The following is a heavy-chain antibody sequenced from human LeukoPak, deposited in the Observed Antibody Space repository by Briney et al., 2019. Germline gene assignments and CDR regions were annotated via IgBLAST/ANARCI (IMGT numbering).Heavy chain of an antibody. CDR3: ARDGDGYNLD. Sequence: ASVKVSCKGSGYTFTRYYLHWVRQAPGQGLEWVGGINSNNGDTHYAQNFQGRVTMTRDTSISTAYMELNRLGSDDTAVYYCARDGDGYNLDWGQGTLVTVSS. V-gene: IGHV1-2*02. J-gene: IGHJ4*02. CDR2: INSNNGDT. D-gene: IGHD5-24*01. CDR1: GYTFTRYY.